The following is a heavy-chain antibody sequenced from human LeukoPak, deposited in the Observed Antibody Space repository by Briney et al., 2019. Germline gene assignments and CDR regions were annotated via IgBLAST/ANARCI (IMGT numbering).Heavy chain of an antibody. Sequence: ASVKVSCKASGYTFTSYGISWVRQAPGQGLEWMGWISAYNGNTNYAQKLQGRVTMTTDTSTSTAYMELRSLRSDDTAAYYCARDPGYYDSSGYYMRFDYWGQGTLVTVSS. CDR2: ISAYNGNT. CDR3: ARDPGYYDSSGYYMRFDY. V-gene: IGHV1-18*01. CDR1: GYTFTSYG. J-gene: IGHJ4*02. D-gene: IGHD3-22*01.